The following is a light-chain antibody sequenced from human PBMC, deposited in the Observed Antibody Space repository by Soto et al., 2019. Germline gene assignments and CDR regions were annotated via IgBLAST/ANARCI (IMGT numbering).Light chain of an antibody. J-gene: IGKJ4*01. CDR3: HQYDRPPLT. Sequence: EIVLTQSPGTLSLSPGERATLSCRASQSVSSSYLAWYQQKPGQAHRLLIYGASSRATGIPDRFSGSGSGTAFTLTISRLEPADFEVYYCHQYDRPPLTLGGGNKVEIK. CDR1: QSVSSSY. CDR2: GAS. V-gene: IGKV3-20*01.